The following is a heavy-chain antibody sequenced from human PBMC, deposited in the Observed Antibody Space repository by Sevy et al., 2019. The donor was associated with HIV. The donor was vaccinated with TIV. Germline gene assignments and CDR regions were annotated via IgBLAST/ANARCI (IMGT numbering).Heavy chain of an antibody. CDR1: GFSFSSYA. V-gene: IGHV3-30*04. D-gene: IGHD1-26*01. Sequence: GGSLRLSCAASGFSFSSYAMHWVRQAPGKGLEWVAVISYDGSNKYYIDSVKGRFTISRDNSKNTLFLQMSSLRAEDTAVYYCTRGPTEELLRRYFDYWGQGALVTVSS. CDR2: ISYDGSNK. J-gene: IGHJ4*02. CDR3: TRGPTEELLRRYFDY.